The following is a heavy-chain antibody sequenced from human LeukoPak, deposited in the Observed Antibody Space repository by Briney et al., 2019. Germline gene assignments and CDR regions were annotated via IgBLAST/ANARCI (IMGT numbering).Heavy chain of an antibody. CDR2: IYYSGST. CDR3: ARYCRSTSCYFRDAFDI. V-gene: IGHV4-30-4*01. CDR1: GGSISSGDYY. D-gene: IGHD2-2*01. Sequence: PSETLSLTCTVSGGSISSGDYYWSWIRQPPGKGLEWIGYIYYSGSTYYNPSLKSRVTISVDTSKNQFSLKLTSVTAADTAVYYCARYCRSTSCYFRDAFDIWGQGTMVTVSS. J-gene: IGHJ3*02.